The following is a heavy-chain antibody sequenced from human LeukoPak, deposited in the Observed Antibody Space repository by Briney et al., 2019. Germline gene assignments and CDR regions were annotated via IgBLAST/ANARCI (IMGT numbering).Heavy chain of an antibody. J-gene: IGHJ4*02. CDR3: ARDLYSQY. CDR2: IKEDGSEK. D-gene: IGHD2-21*01. Sequence: GGSLRLSCSASGFTLSAHWMSWVRQAPGKGLEWVANIKEDGSEKYYVDSVKGRFTISRDIAKNSLYLQMNSLRAEDTAVYYCARDLYSQYWGQGTLVTVSS. V-gene: IGHV3-7*01. CDR1: GFTLSAHW.